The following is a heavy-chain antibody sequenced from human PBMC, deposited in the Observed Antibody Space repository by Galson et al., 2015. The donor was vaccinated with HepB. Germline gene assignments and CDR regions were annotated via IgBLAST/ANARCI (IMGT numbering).Heavy chain of an antibody. CDR2: INSDGIPT. D-gene: IGHD3-22*01. CDR3: ARVAGGSSGYNYFVPEFYFDH. V-gene: IGHV3-74*01. CDR1: GLTFSSYW. Sequence: SLRLSCAASGLTFSSYWLHWVRQGPGKGLVWVSRINSDGIPTSYAASVKGRFPTTRDNAKNTLSLQSNRLRAEDTAVYYFARVAGGSSGYNYFVPEFYFDHWGQGTLVTVSS. J-gene: IGHJ4*02.